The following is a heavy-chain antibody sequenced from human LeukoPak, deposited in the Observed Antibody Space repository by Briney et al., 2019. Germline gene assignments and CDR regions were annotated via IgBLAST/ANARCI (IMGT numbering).Heavy chain of an antibody. CDR2: ISSSSIYI. D-gene: IGHD2-8*01. Sequence: ETLSLTCTVSGGSISSSSYYWGWIRQPPGKGLEWVSSISSSSIYIYYADSVKGRFTISRDNAKNSLYLQMNSLRAEDTAVYYCARQTAYCANGVCSYFDYWGQGILVTVSS. V-gene: IGHV3-21*01. CDR3: ARQTAYCANGVCSYFDY. J-gene: IGHJ4*02. CDR1: GGSISSSS.